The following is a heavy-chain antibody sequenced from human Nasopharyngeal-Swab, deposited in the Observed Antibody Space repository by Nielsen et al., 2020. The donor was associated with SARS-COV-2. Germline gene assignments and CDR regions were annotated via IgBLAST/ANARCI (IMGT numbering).Heavy chain of an antibody. D-gene: IGHD4-17*01. CDR3: AKDVHGDYGGIDY. Sequence: GGSLRLSCAASGFTFSSSGMDWVSQAPGKGLEWVAVISYDGSNEYYGDSVKGRFTISRDNSKNTLYLQMNSLRVDDTAVYYCAKDVHGDYGGIDYWGQGILVTVSS. J-gene: IGHJ4*02. CDR2: ISYDGSNE. V-gene: IGHV3-30*18. CDR1: GFTFSSSG.